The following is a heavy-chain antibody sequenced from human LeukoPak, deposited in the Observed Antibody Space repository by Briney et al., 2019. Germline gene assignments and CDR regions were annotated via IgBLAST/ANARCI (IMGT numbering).Heavy chain of an antibody. Sequence: SVKVTCKASGGTFSSYAISWVRQAPGQGLEWMGGIIPIFGTANYAQKFQGRVTITADESTSTAYMELSSLRSEDTAVYYCARAGYSSYSWFDPWGQGTLVTVSS. J-gene: IGHJ5*02. CDR1: GGTFSSYA. CDR3: ARAGYSSYSWFDP. CDR2: IIPIFGTA. D-gene: IGHD2-15*01. V-gene: IGHV1-69*13.